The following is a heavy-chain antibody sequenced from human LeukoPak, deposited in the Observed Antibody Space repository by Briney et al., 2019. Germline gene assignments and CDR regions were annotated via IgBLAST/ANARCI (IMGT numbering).Heavy chain of an antibody. J-gene: IGHJ4*02. V-gene: IGHV4-31*03. Sequence: SETLSLTCTVSGGSISSGGYYWSWIRQHPGKGLEWISYIYYLGSTYSNPSLKSRITISVDTSKNQFSLRLASVTVADTAVYYCARGEQQLAIDYWGQGTLVTVSS. D-gene: IGHD6-13*01. CDR2: IYYLGST. CDR1: GGSISSGGYY. CDR3: ARGEQQLAIDY.